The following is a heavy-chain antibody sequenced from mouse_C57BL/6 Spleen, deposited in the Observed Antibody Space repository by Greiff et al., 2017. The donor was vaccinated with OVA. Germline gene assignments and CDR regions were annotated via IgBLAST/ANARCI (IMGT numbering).Heavy chain of an antibody. CDR1: GYTFTSYW. J-gene: IGHJ4*01. CDR2: IDPSDSYT. Sequence: QVQLQQPGAELVMPGASVKLSCKASGYTFTSYWMHWVKQRPGQGLEWIGEIDPSDSYTNYNQKFKGKATLTVDTSSSTAYMQLSSLTSEDSAVYYCARPRYAMDYWGQGTSVTVSS. V-gene: IGHV1-69*01. CDR3: ARPRYAMDY.